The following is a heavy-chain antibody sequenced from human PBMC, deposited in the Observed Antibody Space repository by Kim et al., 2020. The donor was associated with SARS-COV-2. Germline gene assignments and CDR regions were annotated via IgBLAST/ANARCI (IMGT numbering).Heavy chain of an antibody. D-gene: IGHD1-26*01. J-gene: IGHJ3*02. Sequence: SETLSLTCTVSGYSISSGYYWGWIRQPPGKGLEWIGSIYHSGSTYYNPSLKSRVTISVDTSKNHFSLKLSSMTAADTAVYYCARDPVPGATSDDAFDIWGQGTMVTVSS. CDR2: IYHSGST. V-gene: IGHV4-38-2*02. CDR3: ARDPVPGATSDDAFDI. CDR1: GYSISSGYY.